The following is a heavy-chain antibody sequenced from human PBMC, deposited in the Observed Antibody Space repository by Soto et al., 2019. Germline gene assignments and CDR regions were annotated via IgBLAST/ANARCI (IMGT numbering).Heavy chain of an antibody. V-gene: IGHV1-24*01. CDR2: FDPEDGET. J-gene: IGHJ5*02. Sequence: GASVKVSCKVSGYTLTELSMHWVRQAPGKGLEWMGGFDPEDGETIYAQKFQGRVTMTEDTSTDTAYMELSSLRSDDTAVYYCARNLEHRYLVNWFDPWGQGTLVTVSS. CDR3: ARNLEHRYLVNWFDP. D-gene: IGHD1-1*01. CDR1: GYTLTELS.